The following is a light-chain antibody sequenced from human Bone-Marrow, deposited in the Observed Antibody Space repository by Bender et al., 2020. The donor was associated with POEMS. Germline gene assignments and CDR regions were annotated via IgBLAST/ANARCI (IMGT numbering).Light chain of an antibody. CDR1: SSNIGAHA. V-gene: IGLV1-47*02. Sequence: QSVLTQPPSASGTPGQRVTISCSGGSSNIGAHAVNWYQHLPGTAPKLLIYSSHRRPSGVPDRFSGSKSGTSAALAISGLRSEDEADYYCATWDASLGAWVFGGGTHLTVL. J-gene: IGLJ3*02. CDR2: SSH. CDR3: ATWDASLGAWV.